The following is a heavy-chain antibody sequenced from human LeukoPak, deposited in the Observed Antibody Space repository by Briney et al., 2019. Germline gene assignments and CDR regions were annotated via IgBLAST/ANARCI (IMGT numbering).Heavy chain of an antibody. Sequence: GDSLKISCKGSGYIFTSYWIGWVRQMPGKGLEWVGIIYPGDSDNRYSPFFQGQVTISLDKSISTAYLQWSSLKASDTAMYYCARPAYSGSYEYYFDHWGQGTLVTVSS. V-gene: IGHV5-51*01. CDR2: IYPGDSDN. CDR1: GYIFTSYW. CDR3: ARPAYSGSYEYYFDH. D-gene: IGHD1-26*01. J-gene: IGHJ4*02.